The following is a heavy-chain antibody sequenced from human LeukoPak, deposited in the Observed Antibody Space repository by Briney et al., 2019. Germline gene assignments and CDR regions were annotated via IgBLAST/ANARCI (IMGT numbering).Heavy chain of an antibody. J-gene: IGHJ4*02. Sequence: GGSLRLSCAASGFTFSSYGMHWVRQAPGKGLEWVAFIRYDGSNKYYADSVKGRFTISRDNSKNTLYLQMNSLRAEDTAVYYCAKDNDILTGYYNLFDYWGQGTLVTVSS. V-gene: IGHV3-30*02. CDR1: GFTFSSYG. D-gene: IGHD3-9*01. CDR3: AKDNDILTGYYNLFDY. CDR2: IRYDGSNK.